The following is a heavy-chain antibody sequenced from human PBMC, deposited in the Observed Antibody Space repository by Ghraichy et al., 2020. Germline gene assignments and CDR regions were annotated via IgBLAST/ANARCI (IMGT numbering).Heavy chain of an antibody. J-gene: IGHJ5*02. V-gene: IGHV1-69*04. D-gene: IGHD3-22*01. CDR3: ARDSPMYYYDSSGYYFWWYDP. Sequence: SVKVSCKASGGTFNNYAISWVRQAPGQGLEWMGRIIPILDITNYAQRFQGRVTITADKSTSTAYMELSSLRSEDTAVYYCARDSPMYYYDSSGYYFWWYDPWGQGTLITVS. CDR1: GGTFNNYA. CDR2: IIPILDIT.